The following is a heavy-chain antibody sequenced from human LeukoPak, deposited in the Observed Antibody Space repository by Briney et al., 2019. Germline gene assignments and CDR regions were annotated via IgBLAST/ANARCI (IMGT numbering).Heavy chain of an antibody. CDR1: GFTFSSYW. Sequence: GGSLRLSCAGSGFTFSSYWMSWVRQAPGKGLEWVSLLYSAGSTNYADSVKGRFTISRDDSKNTVYLQMNSLRAEDTAVYYCARWTNFHAFDIWGQGTLVTVSS. CDR3: ARWTNFHAFDI. V-gene: IGHV3-53*01. D-gene: IGHD1-1*01. J-gene: IGHJ3*02. CDR2: LYSAGST.